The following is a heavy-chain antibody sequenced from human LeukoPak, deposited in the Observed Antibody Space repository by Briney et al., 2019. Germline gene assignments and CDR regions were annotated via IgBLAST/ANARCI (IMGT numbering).Heavy chain of an antibody. Sequence: SVTVSCTASGGTFSSYAISWVRQAPGQGLEWMGGIIPIFGTANYAQKFQGRVTITADESTSTAYMELSSLRSEDTAVYYCARNSLLGYCSSTSCYTGLDYWGQGTLVTVSS. CDR1: GGTFSSYA. V-gene: IGHV1-69*13. CDR3: ARNSLLGYCSSTSCYTGLDY. D-gene: IGHD2-2*02. CDR2: IIPIFGTA. J-gene: IGHJ4*02.